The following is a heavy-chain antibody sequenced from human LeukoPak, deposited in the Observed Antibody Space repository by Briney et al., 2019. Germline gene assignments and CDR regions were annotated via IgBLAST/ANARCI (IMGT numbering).Heavy chain of an antibody. CDR3: ARTYYYDSSGYFSH. V-gene: IGHV4-34*01. D-gene: IGHD3-22*01. Sequence: PGGSLRLSCAASGFTFSSYWMSWVRQPPGKGLEWIGEINHSGSTNYNPSLKSRVTISVDTSKNQFSLKLSSVTAADTAVYYCARTYYYDSSGYFSHWGQGTLVTVSS. J-gene: IGHJ1*01. CDR2: INHSGST. CDR1: GFTFSSYW.